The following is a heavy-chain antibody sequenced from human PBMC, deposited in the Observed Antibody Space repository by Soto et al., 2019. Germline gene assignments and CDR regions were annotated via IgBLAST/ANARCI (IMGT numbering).Heavy chain of an antibody. CDR3: ARPKYYYDSSGYLGAGMDV. CDR2: IIPIFGTA. J-gene: IGHJ6*02. D-gene: IGHD3-22*01. CDR1: GGTFSSYA. V-gene: IGHV1-69*06. Sequence: QVQLVQSGAEVKKPGSSVKVSCKASGGTFSSYAISWVRQAPGQGLEWMGGIIPIFGTANYAQKFQGRVTITADKSTSTAYMELSSLRSEDTAVYYCARPKYYYDSSGYLGAGMDVWGQGTTVTVSS.